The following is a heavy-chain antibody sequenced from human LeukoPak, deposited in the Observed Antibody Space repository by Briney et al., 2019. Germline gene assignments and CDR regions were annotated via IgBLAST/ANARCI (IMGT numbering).Heavy chain of an antibody. CDR1: GFTFSSYS. CDR2: ISSSSSYI. CDR3: ARGTQNRYCSGGSCYSAGY. D-gene: IGHD2-15*01. Sequence: GGSLRLSCAASGFTFSSYSMNWVRQAPGKGLEWVSSISSSSSYIYYADSVEGRFTISRDNAKNALYVQMNSLRAEDTAVYYCARGTQNRYCSGGSCYSAGYWGQGTLVTVSS. V-gene: IGHV3-21*01. J-gene: IGHJ4*02.